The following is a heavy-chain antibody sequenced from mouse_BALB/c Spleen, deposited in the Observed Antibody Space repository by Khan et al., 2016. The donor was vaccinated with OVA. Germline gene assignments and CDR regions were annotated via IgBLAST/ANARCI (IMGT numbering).Heavy chain of an antibody. CDR2: ILPGSGST. Sequence: QVQLQQPGAELMKPGASVKISCKATGYTFSGYWIDWLKQRPGHGLEWIGEILPGSGSTKYNEKFKGKATLTADTSSNTAYMQLSSLTSEDSAVYYCARSRYYGSTYFDYWGQGTTLTVSS. V-gene: IGHV1-9*01. D-gene: IGHD1-1*01. CDR3: ARSRYYGSTYFDY. CDR1: GYTFSGYW. J-gene: IGHJ2*01.